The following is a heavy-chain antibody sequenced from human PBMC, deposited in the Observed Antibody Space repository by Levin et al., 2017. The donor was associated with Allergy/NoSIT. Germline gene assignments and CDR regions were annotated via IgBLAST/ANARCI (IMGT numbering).Heavy chain of an antibody. CDR3: ARAPQERRWVEAYYDFWSGYYTIEPGMDV. J-gene: IGHJ6*02. V-gene: IGHV3-48*02. D-gene: IGHD3-3*01. CDR2: ISSSSSTI. Sequence: GESLKISCAASGFTFSSYSMNWVRQAPGKGLEWVSYISSSSSTIYYADSVKGRFTISRDNAKNSLYLQMNSLRDEDTAVYYCARAPQERRWVEAYYDFWSGYYTIEPGMDVWGQGTTVTVSS. CDR1: GFTFSSYS.